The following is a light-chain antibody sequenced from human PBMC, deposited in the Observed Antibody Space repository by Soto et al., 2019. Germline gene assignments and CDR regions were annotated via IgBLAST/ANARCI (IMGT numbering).Light chain of an antibody. CDR1: QSVASN. CDR3: QHYNNWPIT. J-gene: IGKJ5*01. Sequence: EIVLTQSPGTLSLSPGEIVTLSCRASQSVASNLAWYQQKPGQPPRLLIYGTSTRATGVPARFSGRGSGTDFTLTISSLQAADFAVYHCQHYNNWPITFGQGTRLQIK. CDR2: GTS. V-gene: IGKV3-15*01.